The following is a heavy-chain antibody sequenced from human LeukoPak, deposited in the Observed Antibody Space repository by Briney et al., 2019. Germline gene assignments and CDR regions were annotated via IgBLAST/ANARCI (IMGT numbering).Heavy chain of an antibody. J-gene: IGHJ5*02. CDR1: GGSIGTYY. Sequence: SETLSLTCTVSGGSIGTYYWSWIRQPAGKGLEWIGRIYSSGGTNYNPSFQSRVTLSVDTSKNQFSLKLTSVTAADTAMYYCANQDYYYGPFDPWGQGTLVTVSS. V-gene: IGHV4-4*07. CDR2: IYSSGGT. CDR3: ANQDYYYGPFDP. D-gene: IGHD2-21*02.